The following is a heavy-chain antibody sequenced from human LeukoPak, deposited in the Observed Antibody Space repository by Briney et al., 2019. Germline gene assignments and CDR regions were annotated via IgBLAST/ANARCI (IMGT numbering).Heavy chain of an antibody. Sequence: GASVKVSCKTSGQTFTIYTLHWVRQAPGQRLEWMGWINAADGNTKYSQKFQGRVIITRDSSASTAYMELSSLRSEDTAVYYCARAHEYSSSPGDYWGQGTLVTVSS. D-gene: IGHD6-6*01. CDR2: INAADGNT. CDR3: ARAHEYSSSPGDY. CDR1: GQTFTIYT. J-gene: IGHJ4*02. V-gene: IGHV1-3*01.